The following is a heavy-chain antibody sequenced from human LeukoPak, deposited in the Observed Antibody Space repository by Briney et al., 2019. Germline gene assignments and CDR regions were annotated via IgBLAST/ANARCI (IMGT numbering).Heavy chain of an antibody. J-gene: IGHJ3*02. Sequence: GGSLRLSCAASGFTFSSYAMSWVRQAPGKGLEWVSAISGSGGSTYYADSVKGRFTISRDNSKNTLYLQMNSLRAEDTAVYYCAKSLYYYDSSGLDAFDIWGQGTMVTVSS. CDR3: AKSLYYYDSSGLDAFDI. V-gene: IGHV3-23*01. D-gene: IGHD3-22*01. CDR1: GFTFSSYA. CDR2: ISGSGGST.